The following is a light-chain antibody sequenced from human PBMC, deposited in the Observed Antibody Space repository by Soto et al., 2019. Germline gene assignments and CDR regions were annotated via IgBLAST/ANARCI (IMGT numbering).Light chain of an antibody. CDR1: RDISNS. V-gene: IGKV1-12*01. CDR2: GAS. J-gene: IGKJ2*01. Sequence: DIQMTQSPSSVSASVGDRLTITCRASRDISNSLAWYQQTPGKAPKLLLRGASSLHRGVPSRFNGGGAGTEFTLTISSLQPEDFATYYCQQTSAFPRTFGQGTKVDIK. CDR3: QQTSAFPRT.